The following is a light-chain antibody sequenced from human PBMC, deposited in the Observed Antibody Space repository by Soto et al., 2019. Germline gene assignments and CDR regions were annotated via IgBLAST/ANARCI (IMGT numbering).Light chain of an antibody. Sequence: AIQMTQSPSSLSASVGDRVTITCRASQGIGNDLAWYQQKPGKAPKLLIHSASSLQTGVPSRFSGSGSGTDFTLTISSLQAEDFATYSWLQDYTYPWTFGQGTKVEIK. CDR2: SAS. J-gene: IGKJ1*01. CDR3: LQDYTYPWT. CDR1: QGIGND. V-gene: IGKV1-6*01.